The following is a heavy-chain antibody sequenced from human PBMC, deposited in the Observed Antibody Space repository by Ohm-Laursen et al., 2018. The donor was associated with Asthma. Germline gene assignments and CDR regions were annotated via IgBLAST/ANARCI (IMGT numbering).Heavy chain of an antibody. D-gene: IGHD6-6*01. CDR3: ARSRQQLVRYDGFDI. CDR2: IIPLFGLP. CDR1: GGNFDTYA. V-gene: IGHV1-69*17. J-gene: IGHJ3*02. Sequence: SSVKVSCKSSGGNFDTYAITWVRQAPGQGLEWVGVIIPLFGLPKYAQKFKGRVTITADKSTSTAYMDLTSLTSEDTAVYYCARSRQQLVRYDGFDIWGQGTMVTVSS.